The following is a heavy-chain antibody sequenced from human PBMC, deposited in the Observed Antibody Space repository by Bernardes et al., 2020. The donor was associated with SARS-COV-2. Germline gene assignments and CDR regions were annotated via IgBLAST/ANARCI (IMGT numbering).Heavy chain of an antibody. CDR3: ARDYPDPAD. D-gene: IGHD6-13*01. Sequence: GGSLRLSCAASGFSVSNNYMSWVRQAPGKGLEWVAVIYSGGGNTYYADSVKGRFTISRDNSKNTLFLQMNSLRAEDTALYYCARDYPDPADWGQGTLVTVSS. CDR2: IYSGGGNT. J-gene: IGHJ4*01. V-gene: IGHV3-66*01. CDR1: GFSVSNNY.